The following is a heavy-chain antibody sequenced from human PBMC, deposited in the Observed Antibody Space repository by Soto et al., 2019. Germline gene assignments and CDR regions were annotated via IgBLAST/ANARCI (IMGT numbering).Heavy chain of an antibody. Sequence: GGSLRLSCAASGFTFSSYWMHWVRQAPGKGLVWVSRINSDGSSTSYADSVKGRFTIPRDNAKNTLYLQMNSLRAEDTAVYYCARAGTSCSSTSCYAGYYYYYMDVWGKGTTVTVSS. J-gene: IGHJ6*03. V-gene: IGHV3-74*01. D-gene: IGHD2-2*01. CDR1: GFTFSSYW. CDR3: ARAGTSCSSTSCYAGYYYYYMDV. CDR2: INSDGSST.